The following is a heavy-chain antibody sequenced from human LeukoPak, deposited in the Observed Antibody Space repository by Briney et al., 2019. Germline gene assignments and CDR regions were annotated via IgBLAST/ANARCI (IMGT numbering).Heavy chain of an antibody. CDR1: GYTFTSYD. J-gene: IGHJ4*02. D-gene: IGHD3-3*01. CDR2: MNPNSGNT. Sequence: AASVKVSCKASGYTFTSYDINWVRQATGQGLEWMGWMNPNSGNTGYAQKFQGRVTMTRNTSISTAYMELSSLRSEDTAVYYCARGQNDFWSGYPDYWGQGTLVTVSS. CDR3: ARGQNDFWSGYPDY. V-gene: IGHV1-8*01.